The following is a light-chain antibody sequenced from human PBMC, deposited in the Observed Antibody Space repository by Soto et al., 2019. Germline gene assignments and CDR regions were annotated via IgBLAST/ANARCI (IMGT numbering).Light chain of an antibody. CDR2: DDG. CDR1: KIGGKS. Sequence: SYVLTQPPSVSVAPGQTARITCGGNKIGGKSVHWYQQKPGQAPVLAVYDDGNRPSGIPERFSGSNSGNTATLTISRVEAGDEADYYCQVWDSSSDHVVFGGGTKVTVL. J-gene: IGLJ2*01. CDR3: QVWDSSSDHVV. V-gene: IGLV3-21*02.